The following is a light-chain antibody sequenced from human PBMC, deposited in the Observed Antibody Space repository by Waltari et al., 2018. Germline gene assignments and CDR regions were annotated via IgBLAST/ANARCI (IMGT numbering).Light chain of an antibody. CDR1: SSDVGGYNY. CDR2: EVS. J-gene: IGLJ1*01. V-gene: IGLV2-14*01. CDR3: SSYTSSSTPYV. Sequence: QSALTQPASVSGSPGQSITISCTGTSSDVGGYNYLSWYQQHPGKVPKLMIFEVSNRPSGVSNRFSGSKSGNTASLTISGLQAEDEADYYCSSYTSSSTPYVFGTGTKVTVL.